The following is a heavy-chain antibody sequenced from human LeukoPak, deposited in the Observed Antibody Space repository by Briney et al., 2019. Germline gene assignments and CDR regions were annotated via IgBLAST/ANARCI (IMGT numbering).Heavy chain of an antibody. CDR3: AKDPWFGELSPSDY. D-gene: IGHD3-10*01. J-gene: IGHJ4*02. CDR1: GFTFSSYA. CDR2: ISGSGGST. V-gene: IGHV3-23*01. Sequence: GGSLRLSCAASGFTFSSYAMSWVRQAPGKGLEWVSAISGSGGSTYYADSVKGRFTISRDNSKNTLYLQMNSLRAEDTAVYYCAKDPWFGELSPSDYWGQGTLVTVSS.